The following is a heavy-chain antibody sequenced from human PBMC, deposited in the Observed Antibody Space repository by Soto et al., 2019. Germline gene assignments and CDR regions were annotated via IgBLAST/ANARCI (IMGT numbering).Heavy chain of an antibody. V-gene: IGHV3-30*03. J-gene: IGHJ4*02. D-gene: IGHD3-22*01. CDR2: ISYDGSNK. Sequence: PGGSLRLSCAASGFTFSSYGMHWVRQAPGKGLEWVAVISYDGSNKYYADSVKGRFTISRDNSKNTLYLQMNSLRAEDTAVYYCSCDSSGYSLDYWGQGTLVTVSS. CDR3: SCDSSGYSLDY. CDR1: GFTFSSYG.